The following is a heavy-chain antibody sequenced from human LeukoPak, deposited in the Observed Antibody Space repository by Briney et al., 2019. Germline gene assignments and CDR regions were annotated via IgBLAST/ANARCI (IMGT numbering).Heavy chain of an antibody. V-gene: IGHV4-4*07. CDR3: AREGGSGSYPPYYFDY. CDR2: IYTSGST. D-gene: IGHD3-10*01. J-gene: IGHJ4*02. CDR1: GGSISSYY. Sequence: SETLSLTCTVSGGSISSYYWSWIRQPAGKGLEWIGRIYTSGSTNYNPSLKSRVTTSVDTSKNQFSLKLSSVTAADTAVYYCAREGGSGSYPPYYFDYWGQGTLVTVSS.